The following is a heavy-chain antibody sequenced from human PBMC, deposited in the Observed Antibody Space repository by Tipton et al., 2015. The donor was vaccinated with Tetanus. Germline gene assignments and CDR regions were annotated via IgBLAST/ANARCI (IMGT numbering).Heavy chain of an antibody. CDR2: IYYSGST. Sequence: TLSLTCTVSGGSISSYYWSWIRQPPGKGLEWIGYIYYSGSTNYNPSLKSRVTISVDTSKNQFSLKLSSVTAADTAVYYCARNGVPYYYDSSGYPDFDYWGQGTLVTVSS. D-gene: IGHD3-22*01. J-gene: IGHJ4*02. CDR1: GGSISSYY. V-gene: IGHV4-59*01. CDR3: ARNGVPYYYDSSGYPDFDY.